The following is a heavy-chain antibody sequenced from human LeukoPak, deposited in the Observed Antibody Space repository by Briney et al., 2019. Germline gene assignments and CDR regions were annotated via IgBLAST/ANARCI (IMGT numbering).Heavy chain of an antibody. CDR2: INHSGST. J-gene: IGHJ6*03. CDR1: GGAFSGYY. CDR3: ARGRYCSGGSCHKHYYYYYYMDV. V-gene: IGHV4-34*01. D-gene: IGHD2-15*01. Sequence: SETLSLTCAVYGGAFSGYYWSWIRQPPGKRLEWIGEINHSGSTNYNTSLKSRVTISVDTSKNQFSLKLRSVAAADTAVYYCARGRYCSGGSCHKHYYYYYYMDVWGKGTTVTVSS.